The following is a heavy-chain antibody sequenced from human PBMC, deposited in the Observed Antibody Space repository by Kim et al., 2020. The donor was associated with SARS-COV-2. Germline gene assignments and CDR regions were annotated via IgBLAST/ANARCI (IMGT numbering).Heavy chain of an antibody. Sequence: GESLKISCKGSGYSFTSYWIGWVRQMPGKGLEWMGIIYPGDSDTRYSPSFQGQVTISADKSISTAYLQWSSLKASDTAMYYCARSGIAAAGTGRYSVNWFDPWGQGTLVTVSS. CDR1: GYSFTSYW. J-gene: IGHJ5*02. D-gene: IGHD6-13*01. CDR3: ARSGIAAAGTGRYSVNWFDP. CDR2: IYPGDSDT. V-gene: IGHV5-51*01.